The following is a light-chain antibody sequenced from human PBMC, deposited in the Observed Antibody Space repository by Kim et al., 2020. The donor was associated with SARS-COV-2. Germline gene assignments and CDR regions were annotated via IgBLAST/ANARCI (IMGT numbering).Light chain of an antibody. CDR2: EDD. Sequence: NFMLTQPHSVSESPGKTVTISCTSSSGSIDDNYVQWYQQRPGGVPTAVIYEDDQRPSGVSDRFSGSIDNSSNSASLTISGLRTEDEADYYCQSYNRDNVLFGGGTKLTVL. J-gene: IGLJ2*01. V-gene: IGLV6-57*04. CDR3: QSYNRDNVL. CDR1: SGSIDDNY.